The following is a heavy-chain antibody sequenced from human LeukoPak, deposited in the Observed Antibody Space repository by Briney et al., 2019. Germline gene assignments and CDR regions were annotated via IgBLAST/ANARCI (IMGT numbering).Heavy chain of an antibody. V-gene: IGHV3-30*18. D-gene: IGHD3-10*01. CDR1: GFTFSSYG. Sequence: GGSLRLSCAASGFTFSSYGMHWVRQAPGKGLEWVAVISYDGSNKYYADSVKGRFTISRDNSKNTLYLQMNSLRAEDTAVYYCAKDRRAGSYDYWGQGTLVTVSS. CDR2: ISYDGSNK. CDR3: AKDRRAGSYDY. J-gene: IGHJ4*02.